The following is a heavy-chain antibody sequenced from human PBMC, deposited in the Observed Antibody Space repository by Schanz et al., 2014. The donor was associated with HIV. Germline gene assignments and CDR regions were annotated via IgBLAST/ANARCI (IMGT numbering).Heavy chain of an antibody. Sequence: VQLVESGGGVVQPGRSLRLSCAASGFTYRNYGMHWVRQAPGKGLEWVSSISESGGRTYYADSVNGRFTISRDNSKNTLYLQMTTLRIDDTAVYYCAKPEYDSRGNSQSHFDYWGQGTLVTVSS. J-gene: IGHJ4*02. D-gene: IGHD3-22*01. CDR3: AKPEYDSRGNSQSHFDY. V-gene: IGHV3-23*04. CDR2: ISESGGRT. CDR1: GFTYRNYG.